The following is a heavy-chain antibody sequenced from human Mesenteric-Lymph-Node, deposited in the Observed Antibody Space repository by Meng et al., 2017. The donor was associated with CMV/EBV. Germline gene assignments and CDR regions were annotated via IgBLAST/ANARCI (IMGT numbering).Heavy chain of an antibody. Sequence: ASVKVSCKASGYTFTDYYMHWVRQAPGQGLEWMGWINPNNGGTNYAQKFQGRVTMTRDTSISTAYMELSRLTSDDTAVYYCVTPHPLYSGSYLGKYYLDYWGQGTLVTVSS. CDR3: VTPHPLYSGSYLGKYYLDY. CDR2: INPNNGGT. CDR1: GYTFTDYY. D-gene: IGHD1-26*01. J-gene: IGHJ4*02. V-gene: IGHV1-2*02.